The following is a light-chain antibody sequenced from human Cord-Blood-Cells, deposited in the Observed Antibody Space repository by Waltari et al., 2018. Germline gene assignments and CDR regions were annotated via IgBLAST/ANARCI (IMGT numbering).Light chain of an antibody. V-gene: IGKV1-39*01. CDR2: AAS. J-gene: IGKJ1*01. CDR1: QSISSY. Sequence: DIQMTQSPSSLSASVGDRVTITCRASQSISSYLNLQQQKPGKAPKLLIYAASSLQSVVPSRFSGSGSRTDFTLTISSLQPEDFATYYRQQSYSTPPTFGQGTKVEIK. CDR3: QQSYSTPPT.